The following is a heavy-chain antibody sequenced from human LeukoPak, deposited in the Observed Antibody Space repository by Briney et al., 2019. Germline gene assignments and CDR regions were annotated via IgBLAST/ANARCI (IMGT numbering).Heavy chain of an antibody. Sequence: PGGSLRLSCAASGFTVSSNYMSWVRQAPGKGLEWVAVISYDGSNKYYADSVKGRFTISRDNSKNTLYLQMNSLRAEDTAVYYCARGEDTAMVTGGYNWFDPWGQGTLVTVSS. D-gene: IGHD5-18*01. CDR1: GFTVSSNY. CDR3: ARGEDTAMVTGGYNWFDP. J-gene: IGHJ5*02. CDR2: ISYDGSNK. V-gene: IGHV3-30*03.